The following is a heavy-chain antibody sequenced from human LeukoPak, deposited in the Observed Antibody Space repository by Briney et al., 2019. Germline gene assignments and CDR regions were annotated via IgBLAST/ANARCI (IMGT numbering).Heavy chain of an antibody. J-gene: IGHJ4*02. CDR3: ASPNYYGSSGYYSPFDY. V-gene: IGHV3-23*01. CDR2: ITGSGGDT. CDR1: GFTFSSYA. D-gene: IGHD3-22*01. Sequence: GGSLRLSCAASGFTFSSYAMSWVRQAPGKGLEWVSAITGSGGDTYYADSVKGRFTISRDNSKSTLYLEMNSLRVEDTALYFCASPNYYGSSGYYSPFDYWGQGTLVTVSS.